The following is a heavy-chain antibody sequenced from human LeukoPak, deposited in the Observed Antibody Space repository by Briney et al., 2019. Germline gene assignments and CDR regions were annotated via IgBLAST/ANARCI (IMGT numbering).Heavy chain of an antibody. CDR3: ARFVFYGSGSYYNVHGMDV. CDR2: INHSGST. V-gene: IGHV4-34*01. D-gene: IGHD3-10*01. J-gene: IGHJ6*04. Sequence: SETLSLTCAVYGGSSSGYYWSWIRQPPGKGLEWIGEINHSGSTNYNPSLKSRVTISVDTSKNQFSLKLSSVTAADTAVYYCARFVFYGSGSYYNVHGMDVWGKGTTVTVSS. CDR1: GGSSSGYY.